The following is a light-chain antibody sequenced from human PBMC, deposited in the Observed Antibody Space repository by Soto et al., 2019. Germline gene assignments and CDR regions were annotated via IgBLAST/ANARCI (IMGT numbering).Light chain of an antibody. J-gene: IGKJ1*01. Sequence: ILMTQSPATLSVSPGDRATLSCRASQSVSNNLAWYQQKPGQAHRLLIYDASTRATGIPARFSGSGSGTDFALTISGLQSEDFAVYYCQQYNNWPPWTFGQGTKVEIK. CDR1: QSVSNN. CDR3: QQYNNWPPWT. V-gene: IGKV3-15*01. CDR2: DAS.